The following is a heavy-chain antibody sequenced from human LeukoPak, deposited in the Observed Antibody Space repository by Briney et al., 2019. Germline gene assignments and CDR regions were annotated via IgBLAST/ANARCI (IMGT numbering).Heavy chain of an antibody. V-gene: IGHV3-7*01. CDR1: GFTFSSYA. CDR2: INQDGSDK. CDR3: ARRDGYNTFYFEY. J-gene: IGHJ4*02. Sequence: GGSLRLSCAASGFTFSSYAMSWVRQAPGKGLEWVANINQDGSDKYYVDSAKGRFTISRDNAKNSLYLQMNSLRAEDTAVYYCARRDGYNTFYFEYWGQGTLVTVSS. D-gene: IGHD5-24*01.